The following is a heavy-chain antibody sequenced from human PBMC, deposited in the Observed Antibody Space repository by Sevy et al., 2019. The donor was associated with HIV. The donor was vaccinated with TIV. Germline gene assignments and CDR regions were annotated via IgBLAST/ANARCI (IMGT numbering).Heavy chain of an antibody. Sequence: GGSLRLSCAASGFTFSSYAMSWVRQAPGKGLEWVSAISGSGGSTYYADSVKGRFTISRDNSKNTLYLQMNSLRAEDTVVYYCAKDADNRGYEFDYFDYWGQGTLVTVSS. CDR2: ISGSGGST. D-gene: IGHD5-12*01. V-gene: IGHV3-23*01. J-gene: IGHJ4*02. CDR1: GFTFSSYA. CDR3: AKDADNRGYEFDYFDY.